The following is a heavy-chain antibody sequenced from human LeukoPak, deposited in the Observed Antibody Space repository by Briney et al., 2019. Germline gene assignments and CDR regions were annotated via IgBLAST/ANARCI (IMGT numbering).Heavy chain of an antibody. D-gene: IGHD4-17*01. V-gene: IGHV4-34*01. Sequence: SETLSLTCAVYGGSFSGYYWSWIRQPPGKGLEWIGEINHSGSTNYNPSLKSRVTISVDTSKNQFSLKLSSVPAADTAVYYCARDLYGDWGGGDYWGQGTLVTVSS. CDR3: ARDLYGDWGGGDY. CDR2: INHSGST. CDR1: GGSFSGYY. J-gene: IGHJ4*02.